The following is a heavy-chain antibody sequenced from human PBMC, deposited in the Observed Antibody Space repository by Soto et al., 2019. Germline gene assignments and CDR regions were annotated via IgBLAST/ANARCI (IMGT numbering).Heavy chain of an antibody. CDR3: AREDTAMGNSY. CDR1: GGSISSYY. J-gene: IGHJ4*02. CDR2: IYYSGST. V-gene: IGHV4-59*01. Sequence: SETLSLTCTVSGGSISSYYWSWIRQPPGKGLEWIGYIYYSGSTNYNPSLKSRVTISVDTSKNQFSLKLSSVTAADTAVYYCAREDTAMGNSYWGQGTLVTVSS. D-gene: IGHD5-18*01.